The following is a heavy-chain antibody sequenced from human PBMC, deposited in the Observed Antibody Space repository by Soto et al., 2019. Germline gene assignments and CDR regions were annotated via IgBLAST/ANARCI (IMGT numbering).Heavy chain of an antibody. V-gene: IGHV3-72*01. J-gene: IGHJ4*02. CDR3: TRPPIASAPGDDY. CDR2: SRNKAQSYTT. CDR1: GFTFNDHY. Sequence: EVQLVESGGDLVQPGGSLRLSCATSGFTFNDHYMDWVRQSPGKGLEWVGRSRNKAQSYTTAYAASVKGRFTISRDDAKNSLYLQMSSLNSEDTAIYYCTRPPIASAPGDDYWGQGTLVTVSS. D-gene: IGHD6-13*01.